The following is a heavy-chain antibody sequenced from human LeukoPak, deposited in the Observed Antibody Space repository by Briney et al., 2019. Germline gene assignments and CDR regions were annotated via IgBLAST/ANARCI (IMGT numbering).Heavy chain of an antibody. D-gene: IGHD6-19*01. CDR2: ISGSGGST. CDR1: GFTFSSYA. Sequence: GGSLRLSCAASGFTFSSYAISWVRQAPGKGLEWVSAISGSGGSTYYADSVKGRFTISRDNSKNTLYLQMNSLRAEDTAVYYCAKDEAGTRYNWFDPWGQGTLVTVSS. CDR3: AKDEAGTRYNWFDP. V-gene: IGHV3-23*01. J-gene: IGHJ5*02.